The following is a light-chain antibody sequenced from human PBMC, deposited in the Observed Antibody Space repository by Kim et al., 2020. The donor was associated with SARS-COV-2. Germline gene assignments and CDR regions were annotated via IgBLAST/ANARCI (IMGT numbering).Light chain of an antibody. CDR1: NIGSKS. CDR2: YDS. J-gene: IGLJ2*01. CDR3: QVWDSSSDHVI. V-gene: IGLV3-21*04. Sequence: PGRTARITSGGNNIGSKSVRWYHRKPVQAPVLVISYDSDRPSGIPERFSGSNSGNTATLTISRVEAGDEADYYCQVWDSSSDHVIFGGGTKLTVL.